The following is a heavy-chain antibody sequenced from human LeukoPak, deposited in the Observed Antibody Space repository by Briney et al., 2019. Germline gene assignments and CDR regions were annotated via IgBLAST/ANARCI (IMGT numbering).Heavy chain of an antibody. J-gene: IGHJ4*02. Sequence: ASVKVSCKASGGTFSSYAISWVRQAPGQGLEWMGGIIPIFGTANYEQKFQGRVTITSDESTSTAYMELSSLRSEDTAVYYCASSPTQCLVRYWGQGTLVTVSP. CDR3: ASSPTQCLVRY. CDR1: GGTFSSYA. D-gene: IGHD6-19*01. CDR2: IIPIFGTA. V-gene: IGHV1-69*13.